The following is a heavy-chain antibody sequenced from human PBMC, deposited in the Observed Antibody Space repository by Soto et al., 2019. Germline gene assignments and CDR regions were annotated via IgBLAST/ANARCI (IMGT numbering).Heavy chain of an antibody. CDR3: ARAYYDSWSGYFDY. CDR2: IYHSGST. Sequence: TLSLTCPVSDASVDIDTYYLPLIRHSPGKGLEWIGQIYHSGSTNYNTSLKSRVTISVDTSKNRFSLKVTSVTAADTAIYYCARAYYDSWSGYFDYWGQGTLVTVS. V-gene: IGHV4-61*01. J-gene: IGHJ4*02. CDR1: DASVDIDTYY. D-gene: IGHD3-3*01.